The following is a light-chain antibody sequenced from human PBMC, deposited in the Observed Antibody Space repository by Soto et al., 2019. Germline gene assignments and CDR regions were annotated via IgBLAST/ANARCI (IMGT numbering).Light chain of an antibody. Sequence: DIQMTQSPSTLSGSVGDRVTITCRASQTISSWLAWYQQKPGNAPNLLLYAASNLQSGVPSRFSGSGSGTDFTLTISSLQPEDFATYYCQQANSFPLTFGGGTKV. J-gene: IGKJ4*01. V-gene: IGKV1-12*01. CDR1: QTISSW. CDR2: AAS. CDR3: QQANSFPLT.